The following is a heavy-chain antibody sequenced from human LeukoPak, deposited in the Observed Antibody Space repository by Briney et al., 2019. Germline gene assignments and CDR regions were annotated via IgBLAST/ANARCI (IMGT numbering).Heavy chain of an antibody. J-gene: IGHJ4*02. D-gene: IGHD2-15*01. CDR3: ARVVGATSIDY. CDR2: TKHRGRS. V-gene: IGHV4-38-2*02. Sequence: SETLSLTCSVSGSSISSDYYWGWVRQPPGKGLEWIGSTKHRGRSYYNPSLKSRVTISVDTSKNQFSLQLSSVTAADTAVYYCARVVGATSIDYWGQGILVTVSS. CDR1: GSSISSDYY.